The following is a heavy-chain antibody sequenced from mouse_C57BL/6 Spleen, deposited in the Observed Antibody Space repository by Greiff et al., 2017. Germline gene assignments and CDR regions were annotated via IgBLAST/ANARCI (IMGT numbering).Heavy chain of an antibody. CDR2: ISDGGSYT. CDR1: GFTFSSYA. D-gene: IGHD3-2*02. Sequence: DVHLVESGGGLVKPGGSLKLSCAASGFTFSSYAMSWVRQTPEKRLEWVATISDGGSYTYYPDNVKGRFTISRDNAKNNLYLQMSHLKSEDTAMYYCARRQLRLHYFDYWGQGTTLTVSS. V-gene: IGHV5-4*01. CDR3: ARRQLRLHYFDY. J-gene: IGHJ2*01.